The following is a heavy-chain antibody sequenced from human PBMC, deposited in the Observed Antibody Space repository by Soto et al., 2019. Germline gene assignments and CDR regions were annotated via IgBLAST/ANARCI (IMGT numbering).Heavy chain of an antibody. Sequence: QVQLVQSGPEVKKPGASVKVSCKTSGYTFTSYGISWVRQAPGQGLEWMGWISTDKGKTNYAQKFQGRVTMTTDTSTSTAYMGLRSLRSDDTAVYYCATRSPAFDYWGQGTLLTVSS. J-gene: IGHJ4*02. CDR2: ISTDKGKT. CDR1: GYTFTSYG. V-gene: IGHV1-18*01. CDR3: ATRSPAFDY.